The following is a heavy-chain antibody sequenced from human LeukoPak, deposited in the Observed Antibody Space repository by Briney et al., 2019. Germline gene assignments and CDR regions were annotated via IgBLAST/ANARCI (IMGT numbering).Heavy chain of an antibody. Sequence: QSGGSLRLSCAASGFTFSSYRMNWVRQAPGKGLEWVSTISGSGGNTYNADSVKGRFTISRDNSKNTLYLQMNSLRAEDTAVYYCAKDRGYCGRDCYLGPLFDYWGQGTLVTVSS. CDR2: ISGSGGNT. D-gene: IGHD2-21*02. J-gene: IGHJ4*02. V-gene: IGHV3-23*01. CDR1: GFTFSSYR. CDR3: AKDRGYCGRDCYLGPLFDY.